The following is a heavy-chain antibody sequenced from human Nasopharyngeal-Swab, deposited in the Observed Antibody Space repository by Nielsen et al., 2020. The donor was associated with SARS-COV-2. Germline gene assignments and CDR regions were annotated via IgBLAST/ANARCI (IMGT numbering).Heavy chain of an antibody. Sequence: GESLKISCAASGFTFSSHDMSWARQSPGKGLEWVSAISADGGVTPHADSVKGRFTISRDNSKNTLYLQMNSLRAEDTAVYYCAKERRITMVRGANDYWGQGTLVTVSS. CDR2: ISADGGVT. D-gene: IGHD3-10*01. V-gene: IGHV3-23*01. CDR3: AKERRITMVRGANDY. CDR1: GFTFSSHD. J-gene: IGHJ4*02.